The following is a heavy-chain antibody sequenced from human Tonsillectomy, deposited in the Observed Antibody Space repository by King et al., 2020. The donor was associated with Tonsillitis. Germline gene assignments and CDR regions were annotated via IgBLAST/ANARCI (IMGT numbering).Heavy chain of an antibody. Sequence: GQLVESGGGVVQPGRSLRLSCAASGFTFSSYGMHWVRQAPGKGLEWVAVISYDGSNKYYADSGKGRFTISRDNSKNTLYLQMNSLRAADTAVYYFAKEWQFVVITARPPFDYWGQGTLVTVSS. J-gene: IGHJ4*02. CDR1: GFTFSSYG. V-gene: IGHV3-30*18. CDR3: AKEWQFVVITARPPFDY. CDR2: ISYDGSNK. D-gene: IGHD1-20*01.